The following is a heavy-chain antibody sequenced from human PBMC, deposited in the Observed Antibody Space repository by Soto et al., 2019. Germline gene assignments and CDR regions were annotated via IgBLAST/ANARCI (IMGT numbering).Heavy chain of an antibody. V-gene: IGHV3-7*03. Sequence: GGSLRLSCAASGISTSSYWMGWVRQAPGRGLEWVASIKNDGSEKYYMDSLKGRFTISRDNALNSLYLQMNSLRAEDTAVYFCVTGYHSDYWGQGTLVTVS. J-gene: IGHJ4*02. D-gene: IGHD5-18*01. CDR2: IKNDGSEK. CDR1: GISTSSYW. CDR3: VTGYHSDY.